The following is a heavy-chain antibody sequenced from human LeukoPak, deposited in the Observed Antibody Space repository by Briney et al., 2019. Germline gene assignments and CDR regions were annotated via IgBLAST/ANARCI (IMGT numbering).Heavy chain of an antibody. CDR2: IYSGGST. D-gene: IGHD3-9*01. V-gene: IGHV3-66*02. CDR3: AREPFDRSSGY. CDR1: GFTVSSNY. J-gene: IGHJ4*02. Sequence: GGSLRLSCAASGFTVSSNYMSWVRQAPGKGLEWVSVIYSGGSTYYADSVKGRFTISRDNSKNTLYLQMNSLRAEDTAVYYCAREPFDRSSGYWGQGTLVTVSS.